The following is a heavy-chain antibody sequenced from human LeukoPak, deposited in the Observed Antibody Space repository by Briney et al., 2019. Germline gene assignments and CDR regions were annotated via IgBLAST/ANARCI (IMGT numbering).Heavy chain of an antibody. CDR1: GYSFTSYW. Sequence: GESLKISCKGSGYSFTSYWIVWVRQMPGKGLEWMGIIYPGDSDTRYSPSFQGQVTLSADKSIGTAYLQWSSLKASDTAMYYCARLVSGVGNWFDPWGQGTLVTVSS. J-gene: IGHJ5*02. CDR2: IYPGDSDT. V-gene: IGHV5-51*01. D-gene: IGHD1-26*01. CDR3: ARLVSGVGNWFDP.